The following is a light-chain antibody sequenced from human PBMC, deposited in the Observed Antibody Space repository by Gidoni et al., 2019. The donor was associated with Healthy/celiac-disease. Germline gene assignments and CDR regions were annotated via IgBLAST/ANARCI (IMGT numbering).Light chain of an antibody. CDR2: GAS. V-gene: IGKV3-20*01. J-gene: IGKJ1*01. CDR1: QSVSSSY. Sequence: DIVLTQSPGTLSLSPGERASQSVSSSYLAWYQQKPGQAPRLLIYGASSRATGIPDRFSGSGSGTDFTLTISRLEPEDFAVYYCQQYGSSPRTFXXXTKVEIK. CDR3: QQYGSSPRT.